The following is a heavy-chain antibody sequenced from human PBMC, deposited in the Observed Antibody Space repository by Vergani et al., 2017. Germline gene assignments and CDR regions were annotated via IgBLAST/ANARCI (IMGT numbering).Heavy chain of an antibody. CDR2: IIPIFGTA. CDR3: ASQRLVYDSSGYPQRGWFDP. CDR1: GGTFSSYA. V-gene: IGHV1-69*01. D-gene: IGHD3-22*01. J-gene: IGHJ5*02. Sequence: QVQLVQSGAEVKKPGSSVQVSCKASGGTFSSYAISWVRQAPGQGLEWMGGIIPIFGTANYAQKFQGRVTITADESTSTAYMELSSLRSEDTAVYYCASQRLVYDSSGYPQRGWFDPWGQGTLVTVSS.